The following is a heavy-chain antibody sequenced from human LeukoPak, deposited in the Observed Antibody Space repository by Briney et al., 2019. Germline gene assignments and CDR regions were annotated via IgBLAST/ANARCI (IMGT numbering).Heavy chain of an antibody. CDR3: AREGLNMVRGVIPKEAWGWFDP. CDR2: IYYSGST. J-gene: IGHJ5*02. D-gene: IGHD3-10*01. CDR1: GGSISSYY. V-gene: IGHV4-59*12. Sequence: SETLSLTCTVSGGSISSYYWSWIRQPPGKGLEWIGYIYYSGSTNYNPSLKSRVTVSVDTSKNQFSLKLSSVTAADTAVYYCAREGLNMVRGVIPKEAWGWFDPWGQGTLVNVSS.